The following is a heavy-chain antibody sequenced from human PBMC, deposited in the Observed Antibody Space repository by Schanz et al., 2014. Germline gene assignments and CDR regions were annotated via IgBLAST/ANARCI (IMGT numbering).Heavy chain of an antibody. CDR3: TDGSAR. D-gene: IGHD3-22*01. V-gene: IGHV3-15*01. J-gene: IGHJ4*02. CDR1: GFSISDAW. CDR2: FKSNVDGGTT. Sequence: EVQLVESGGGLVKPGGSLTLSCAASGFSISDAWMHWVRQAPGKGLEWVGRFKSNVDGGTTDYAAPVKGRFTISRDDSKNPLSLHMNSLNTADTAVYYCTDGSARWGQGTLVTVSS.